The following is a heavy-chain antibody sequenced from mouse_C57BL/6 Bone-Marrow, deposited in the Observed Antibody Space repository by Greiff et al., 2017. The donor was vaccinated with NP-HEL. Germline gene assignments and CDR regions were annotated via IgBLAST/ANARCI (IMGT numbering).Heavy chain of an antibody. V-gene: IGHV5-6*01. D-gene: IGHD2-4*01. CDR3: ARPIAYDYDVAY. CDR1: GFTFSSYG. J-gene: IGHJ3*01. CDR2: ISSGGSYI. Sequence: EVKLQESGGDLVKPGGSLKLSCAASGFTFSSYGMSWVRQTPDKRLEWVATISSGGSYIYYPDSVKGRFTISRDNAKNTLYLQMSSLKSEDTAMYYCARPIAYDYDVAYWGQGTLVTVSA.